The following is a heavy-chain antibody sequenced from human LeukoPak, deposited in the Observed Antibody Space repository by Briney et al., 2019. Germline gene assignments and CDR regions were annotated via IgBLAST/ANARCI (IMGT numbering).Heavy chain of an antibody. CDR3: TTEGSYYVGY. CDR1: GFTFSNAW. Sequence: GGSLRLSCAASGFTFSNAWMSWVRQAPGKGLEWVGRFKTKTDGGTTDYAAPVKGRFTISRDDSKNTLYLQMNSLKTEDTAMYYCTTEGSYYVGYWGQGTLVTVSP. D-gene: IGHD1-26*01. J-gene: IGHJ4*02. CDR2: FKTKTDGGTT. V-gene: IGHV3-15*01.